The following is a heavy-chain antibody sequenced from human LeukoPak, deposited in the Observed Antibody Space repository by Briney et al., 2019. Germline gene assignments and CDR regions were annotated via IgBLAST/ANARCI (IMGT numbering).Heavy chain of an antibody. D-gene: IGHD2-8*02. CDR2: INPSHGST. V-gene: IGHV1-46*01. Sequence: ASVKVSCKASVYTFTSYYMHWVRQAPGQGLEWMGIINPSHGSTSYAQKFQGRVTMTRDTSTSTVYMELSSLRSEDTAVYYCARASSVLAPIDYWGQGTLVTVSS. CDR3: ARASSVLAPIDY. J-gene: IGHJ4*02. CDR1: VYTFTSYY.